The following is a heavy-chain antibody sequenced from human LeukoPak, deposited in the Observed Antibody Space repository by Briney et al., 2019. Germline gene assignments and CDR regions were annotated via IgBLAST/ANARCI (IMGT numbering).Heavy chain of an antibody. V-gene: IGHV3-21*01. Sequence: GGSLRLSCAASGVTFSSYTMNWVRQAPGKGLEWVSSISSSSNYIYYADSVKGRFTISRGNAKNSLYLQMNSLRAEDTAVYYCARDAPLPDFWGQGTLVTVSS. D-gene: IGHD1-26*01. CDR3: ARDAPLPDF. CDR1: GVTFSSYT. J-gene: IGHJ4*02. CDR2: ISSSSNYI.